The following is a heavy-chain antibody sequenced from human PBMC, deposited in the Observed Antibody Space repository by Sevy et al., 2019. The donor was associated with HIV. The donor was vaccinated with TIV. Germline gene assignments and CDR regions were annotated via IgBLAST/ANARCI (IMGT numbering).Heavy chain of an antibody. CDR2: INAGNGNT. V-gene: IGHV1-3*01. CDR3: AREGAQQLSRYYYYMDV. CDR1: GYTFTSYA. Sequence: ASVKVSCKASGYTFTSYAMHWVRQAPGQRLEWMGWINAGNGNTKYSQKFQGRVTITRDTSASTAYMELSSLRSEDTAVYYCAREGAQQLSRYYYYMDVWGKGTTVTVSS. J-gene: IGHJ6*03. D-gene: IGHD6-13*01.